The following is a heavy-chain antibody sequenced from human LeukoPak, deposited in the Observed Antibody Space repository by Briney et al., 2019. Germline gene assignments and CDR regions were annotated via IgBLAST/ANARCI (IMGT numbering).Heavy chain of an antibody. CDR1: GFTFDDYA. J-gene: IGHJ4*02. D-gene: IGHD3-22*01. CDR2: ISYDGSNK. Sequence: GGSLRLSCAASGFTFDDYAMHWVRQAPGKGLEWVAIISYDGSNKYYAESVKGRFTISRDNSKNTLYLQMNSLRADDTAVYYCARDQDYYDSSGYSGIDYWGQGTLVTVSS. CDR3: ARDQDYYDSSGYSGIDY. V-gene: IGHV3-30*04.